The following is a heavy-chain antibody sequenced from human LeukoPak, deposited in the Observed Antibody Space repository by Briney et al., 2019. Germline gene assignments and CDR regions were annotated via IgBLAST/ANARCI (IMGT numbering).Heavy chain of an antibody. CDR2: ISSSSSTI. Sequence: PGGSLRLSCAASGFTFSSYRMNWVRQAPGKGLEWVLYISSSSSTIYYADSVKGRFTISRDNAKNSLYLQMNSLRDEDTAVYYCARGDSSGYGPDHWGQGTLVTVSS. CDR1: GFTFSSYR. J-gene: IGHJ5*02. CDR3: ARGDSSGYGPDH. V-gene: IGHV3-48*02. D-gene: IGHD3-22*01.